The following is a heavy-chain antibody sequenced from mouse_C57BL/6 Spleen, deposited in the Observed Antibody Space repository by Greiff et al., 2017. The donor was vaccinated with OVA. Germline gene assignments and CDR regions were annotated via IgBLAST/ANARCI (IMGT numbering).Heavy chain of an antibody. CDR2: IYPGDGDT. CDR3: ARDYFGNAMDD. Sequence: QVQLKESGPELVKPGASVKISCKASGYAFSSSWMNWVKQRPGKGLEWIGRIYPGDGDTNYNGKFKGKATLTADKSSSTAYMQLSSLTSEDSAVYFCARDYFGNAMDDWGQGTSVTVSS. V-gene: IGHV1-82*01. J-gene: IGHJ4*01. D-gene: IGHD2-13*01. CDR1: GYAFSSSW.